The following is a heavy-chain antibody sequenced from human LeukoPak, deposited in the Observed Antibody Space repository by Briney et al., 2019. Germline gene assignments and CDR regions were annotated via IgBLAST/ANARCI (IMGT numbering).Heavy chain of an antibody. CDR3: ARCGSIELKSDAFDI. CDR1: GYTFTSYY. Sequence: ASVKVSCKASGYTFTSYYMHWVRQAPGQGLEWMGIINPSGGSTSYAQKFQGRVTMTRDTSTSTVYMELSSLRSEDAAVYYCARCGSIELKSDAFDIWGQGTMVTVSS. V-gene: IGHV1-46*01. CDR2: INPSGGST. D-gene: IGHD5-12*01. J-gene: IGHJ3*02.